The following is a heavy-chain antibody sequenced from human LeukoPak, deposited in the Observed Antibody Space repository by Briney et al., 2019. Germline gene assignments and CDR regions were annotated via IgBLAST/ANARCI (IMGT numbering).Heavy chain of an antibody. CDR3: AKDLEADTHMVMLPDY. CDR2: ISGSGGTT. J-gene: IGHJ4*02. D-gene: IGHD5-18*01. V-gene: IGHV3-23*01. CDR1: GFTFSSYA. Sequence: GGSLRLSCAASGFTFSSYAMSWVRQAPGKGLEWVSGISGSGGTTYYADSVKGRFTISRDNSKNTLYLQMNSLRAEDTAIFYCAKDLEADTHMVMLPDYWGQGTLVSVSS.